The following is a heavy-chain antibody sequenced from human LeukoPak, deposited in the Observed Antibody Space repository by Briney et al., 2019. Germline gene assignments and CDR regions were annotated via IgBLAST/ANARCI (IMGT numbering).Heavy chain of an antibody. J-gene: IGHJ6*03. CDR2: IKQDGSEK. V-gene: IGHV3-7*01. CDR1: GFTFSSYW. Sequence: GRSLRLSCAASGFTFSSYWMSWVRQAPGKGLEWVANIKQDGSEKYYVDSVKGRFTISRDNAKNALYLQMKSLRAEDTAVYYCARELGYYYGSGNYMDVWGKGTTVTISS. D-gene: IGHD3-10*01. CDR3: ARELGYYYGSGNYMDV.